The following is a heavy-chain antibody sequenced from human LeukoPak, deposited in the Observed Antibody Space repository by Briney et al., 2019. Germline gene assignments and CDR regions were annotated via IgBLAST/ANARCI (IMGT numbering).Heavy chain of an antibody. CDR1: GFTVSSNF. CDR2: IYSGGDT. D-gene: IGHD3-10*01. Sequence: GGSLRLSCAASGFTVSSNFMSWVRQAPGKGLEWVSVIYSGGDTYYADSVKGRFTISRDNSKNTLYLQMNSLRAEDTAVYYCARDTYYYGSGSYYSPYYYYYGMDVWGQGTTVTVSS. V-gene: IGHV3-66*02. J-gene: IGHJ6*02. CDR3: ARDTYYYGSGSYYSPYYYYYGMDV.